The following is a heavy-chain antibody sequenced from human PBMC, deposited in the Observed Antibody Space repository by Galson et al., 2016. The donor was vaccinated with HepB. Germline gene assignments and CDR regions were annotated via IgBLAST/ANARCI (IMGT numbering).Heavy chain of an antibody. D-gene: IGHD1/OR15-1a*01. CDR2: IWYDGSNK. Sequence: SLRLSCAASGFTFNSFGMHWVRQAPGKGLEWVAVIWYDGSNKYYGDSVKGRFTISRDNSKNTLYLQMNSLRADDTAIYYCAKGKWSWNTHFDYWGHGTLVTVSS. J-gene: IGHJ4*01. V-gene: IGHV3-33*06. CDR3: AKGKWSWNTHFDY. CDR1: GFTFNSFG.